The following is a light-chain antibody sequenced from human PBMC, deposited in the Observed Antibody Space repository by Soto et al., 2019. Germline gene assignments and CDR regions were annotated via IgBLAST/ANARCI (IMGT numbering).Light chain of an antibody. CDR1: QSLVYSDGNTF. CDR3: MQGAQWPPMYT. V-gene: IGKV2-30*01. CDR2: KVS. J-gene: IGKJ2*01. Sequence: DVVMTQSPLSLPVTLGQPASISCRSSQSLVYSDGNTFLNWFQQRPGQSPRRLIYKVSNRDSGVPDRFSGSGSGTNFTLKISRVEAEDIGLYYCMQGAQWPPMYTFGQGTKLEIK.